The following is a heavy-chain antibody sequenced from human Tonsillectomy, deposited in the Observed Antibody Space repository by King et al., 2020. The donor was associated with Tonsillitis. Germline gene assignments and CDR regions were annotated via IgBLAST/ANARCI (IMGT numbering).Heavy chain of an antibody. V-gene: IGHV4-59*01. D-gene: IGHD3-10*01. J-gene: IGHJ4*02. CDR1: GGSISSYY. CDR2: IYYSGST. Sequence: VQLQESGPGLVKPSETLSLTCTVSGGSISSYYWSWIRQPPGKELVWIGYIYYSGSTNYNPSLKSRVTISVDTSKNQFSLKLRSVTAADTAVYYCERYGGGGGYFDYWGQGTLVTVSS. CDR3: ERYGGGGGYFDY.